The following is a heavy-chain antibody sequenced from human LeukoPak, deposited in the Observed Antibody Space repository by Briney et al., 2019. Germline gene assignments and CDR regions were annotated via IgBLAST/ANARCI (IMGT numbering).Heavy chain of an antibody. V-gene: IGHV4-4*07. CDR3: ARDCLGYCSSTSYFDY. CDR1: GGSISSYY. D-gene: IGHD2-2*01. CDR2: IYTSGST. J-gene: IGHJ4*02. Sequence: PSETLSLTCTVSGGSISSYYWSWIRQPAGKGLEWIGRIYTSGSTNYNPSLKSRVTMSVDTSKNQFSLKLSSVTAADTAVYYCARDCLGYCSSTSYFDYWGQGTLVTVSS.